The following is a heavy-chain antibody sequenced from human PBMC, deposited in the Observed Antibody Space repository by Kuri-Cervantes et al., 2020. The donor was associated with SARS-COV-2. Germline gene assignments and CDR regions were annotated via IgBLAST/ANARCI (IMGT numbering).Heavy chain of an antibody. CDR1: GFTFSDYY. Sequence: GESLKISCAASGFTFSDYYMSWIRQAPGKGLEWISYISDSRTNTMYADSVHADSVKGRFTISRDNAKNSLYLQMKSLRAEDTAVYYCARDELELHDDAFDIWGQGTMVTVSS. CDR2: ISDSRTNTM. CDR3: ARDELELHDDAFDI. J-gene: IGHJ3*02. V-gene: IGHV3-11*06. D-gene: IGHD1-7*01.